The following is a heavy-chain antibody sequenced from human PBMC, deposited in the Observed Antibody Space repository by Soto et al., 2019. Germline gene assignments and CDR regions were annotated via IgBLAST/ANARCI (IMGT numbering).Heavy chain of an antibody. V-gene: IGHV1-3*01. CDR1: GHTFTRYA. CDR3: ARDAMTTEFDY. Sequence: QVQLVQSGAEVKKPGASVKGSCKASGHTFTRYAMIWVRQAPGQGLEWMGWINAGDGNTKYSQKFQGRVTITRDTSASTAYMELSSLRSEDTAVYYCARDAMTTEFDYWGQGTLVTVSS. J-gene: IGHJ4*02. CDR2: INAGDGNT. D-gene: IGHD4-4*01.